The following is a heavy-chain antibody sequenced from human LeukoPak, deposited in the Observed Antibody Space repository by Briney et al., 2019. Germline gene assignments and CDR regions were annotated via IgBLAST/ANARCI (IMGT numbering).Heavy chain of an antibody. V-gene: IGHV3-74*01. CDR2: INPEGRTP. CDR1: GFTFSTYW. D-gene: IGHD3-10*01. Sequence: GGSLRLSCAASGFTFSTYWMHWVRQAPGKGLVWVSAINPEGRTPSYADSVKGRFTLSRDNAKNTLYLQMNSLRAEDTAVYYCARVGGLWFGELFWDYWGQGTLVTVSS. J-gene: IGHJ4*02. CDR3: ARVGGLWFGELFWDY.